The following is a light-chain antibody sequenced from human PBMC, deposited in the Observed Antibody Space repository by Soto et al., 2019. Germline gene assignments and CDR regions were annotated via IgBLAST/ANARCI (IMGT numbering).Light chain of an antibody. CDR2: DAS. CDR3: QQSSNWPPGFT. J-gene: IGKJ4*01. CDR1: QSVSSY. Sequence: EIVLTQSPSTLSLSPGDRATLSCRASQSVSSYLAWYQQKPGQAPRLLIYDASNRATGIPARFSGSGYGTDFTLTISSLEPEDFAVYYCQQSSNWPPGFTFGGGTKVEI. V-gene: IGKV3-11*01.